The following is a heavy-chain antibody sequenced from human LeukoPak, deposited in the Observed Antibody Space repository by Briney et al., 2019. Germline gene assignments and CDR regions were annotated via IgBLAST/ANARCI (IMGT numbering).Heavy chain of an antibody. CDR1: GGSISSSSYY. Sequence: SETLSLTCTVSGGSISSSSYYWGWIRQPPGKGLEWIGSIYYSGSTYYNPSLKSRVTISVDTSKNEFSLKLSSVTAADTAVYYCASQGYCSSTSCPWGDFWSGYYHAYYFDYWSQGTLVTVSS. V-gene: IGHV4-39*07. D-gene: IGHD2-2*01. CDR3: ASQGYCSSTSCPWGDFWSGYYHAYYFDY. CDR2: IYYSGST. J-gene: IGHJ4*02.